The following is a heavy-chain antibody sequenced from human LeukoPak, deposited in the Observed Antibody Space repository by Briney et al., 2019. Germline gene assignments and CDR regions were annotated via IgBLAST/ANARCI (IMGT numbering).Heavy chain of an antibody. CDR3: ARHKPAATDY. V-gene: IGHV5-51*01. J-gene: IGHJ4*02. CDR1: GYSFITHW. D-gene: IGHD6-13*01. Sequence: GESLKISCKGSGYSFITHWIGWVRQMPGKGLEWLGIIYPGDSDTRYSPSFQGQVTISADKSISTAYLQWSSLKASDTAMYYCARHKPAATDYWGQGTLITVSS. CDR2: IYPGDSDT.